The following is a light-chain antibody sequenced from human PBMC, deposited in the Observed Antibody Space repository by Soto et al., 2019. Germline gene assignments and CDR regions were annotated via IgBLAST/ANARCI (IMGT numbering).Light chain of an antibody. CDR1: RSDIGDSNF. V-gene: IGLV2-14*01. Sequence: QSALTQPAYVSGSPGQSVTISCTGPRSDIGDSNFISWYQHSPGKAPRLLIYEVNNRPSGVSKRFSGSKAGNTASLTISGLLDDDEADYFCASFRSGTILVFGSVTKVTVL. CDR3: ASFRSGTILV. J-gene: IGLJ1*01. CDR2: EVN.